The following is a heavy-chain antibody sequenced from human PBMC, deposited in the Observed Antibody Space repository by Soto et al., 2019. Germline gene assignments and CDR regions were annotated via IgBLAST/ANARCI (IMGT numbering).Heavy chain of an antibody. V-gene: IGHV3-23*01. Sequence: GGSLRLSCAASGFTFSSYAMSWVRQAPGKGLEWVSAISGSGGSTYYADSVKGRFTISRDNSKNTLYLQMNSLRAEDTAVYYCAKGGYYYDILTGYYGEYYFDYWGQGTLVTVSS. CDR1: GFTFSSYA. D-gene: IGHD3-9*01. J-gene: IGHJ4*02. CDR2: ISGSGGST. CDR3: AKGGYYYDILTGYYGEYYFDY.